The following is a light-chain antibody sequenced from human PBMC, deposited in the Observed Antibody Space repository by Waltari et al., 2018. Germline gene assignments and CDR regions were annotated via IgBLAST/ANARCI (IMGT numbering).Light chain of an antibody. V-gene: IGKV3-11*01. J-gene: IGKJ4*01. CDR2: DAS. CDR1: QSVSSY. Sequence: EIVLTQSPATLSLSPGERATLSCRASQSVSSYLAWYQQKPGQAPRLLIYDASNRATGIQARFSGSGSGTDCTLTISSLGPEDFAVYYCQQRSNRPLTFGGGTKVEIK. CDR3: QQRSNRPLT.